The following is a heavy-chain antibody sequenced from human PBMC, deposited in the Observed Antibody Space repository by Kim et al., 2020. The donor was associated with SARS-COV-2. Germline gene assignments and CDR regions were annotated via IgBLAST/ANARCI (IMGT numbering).Heavy chain of an antibody. D-gene: IGHD6-13*01. CDR3: ARDRGAAATAVFDY. Sequence: NPALKSRVTISVDRSKNQFSLKVSSVTAADTAMYFCARDRGAAATAVFDYWGQGTLVTVSS. V-gene: IGHV4-59*01. J-gene: IGHJ4*02.